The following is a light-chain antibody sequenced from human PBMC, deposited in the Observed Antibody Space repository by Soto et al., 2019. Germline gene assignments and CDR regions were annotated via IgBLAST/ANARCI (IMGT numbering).Light chain of an antibody. Sequence: QSVLTQPPSVSEAPGQRVTISCSGSSSNIGNNAVNWYQQFPGKAPKLLIYYDDLLSSGVSDRFSGSTSGTSASLAISGLQSEDEAEYYCAAWDDNLNGVLFGGGTKLTVL. CDR1: SSNIGNNA. J-gene: IGLJ2*01. CDR2: YDD. V-gene: IGLV1-36*01. CDR3: AAWDDNLNGVL.